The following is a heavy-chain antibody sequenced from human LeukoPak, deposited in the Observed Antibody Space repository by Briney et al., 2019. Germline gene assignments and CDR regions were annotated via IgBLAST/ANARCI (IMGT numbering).Heavy chain of an antibody. CDR1: GFTFSSYS. V-gene: IGHV3-21*04. D-gene: IGHD2-2*01. CDR2: ISSSSYI. Sequence: PGGSLRLSCAASGFTFSSYSMTWVRQAPGKGLEWVSSISSSSYIYYADSVKGRFTISRDNSKNTLYLQMNSLRAEDTAVYYCAKDPYCSSTSCHNWFDPWGQGTLVTVSS. CDR3: AKDPYCSSTSCHNWFDP. J-gene: IGHJ5*02.